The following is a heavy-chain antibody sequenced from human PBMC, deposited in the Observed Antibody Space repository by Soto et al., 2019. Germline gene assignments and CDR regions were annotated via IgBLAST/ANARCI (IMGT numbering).Heavy chain of an antibody. V-gene: IGHV3-30-3*01. CDR2: ISGGDK. Sequence: GGSLRLSCVASGFTFDSYAMHWIRQAPGKXLEWVSVISGGDKIYADSVKGRFTISRDNSKSTLYLQMNSLRAEDTAVYYCARSDYGGNHPPYYYYFYGMDVWGQGTTVTVSS. D-gene: IGHD4-17*01. CDR1: GFTFDSYA. CDR3: ARSDYGGNHPPYYYYFYGMDV. J-gene: IGHJ6*02.